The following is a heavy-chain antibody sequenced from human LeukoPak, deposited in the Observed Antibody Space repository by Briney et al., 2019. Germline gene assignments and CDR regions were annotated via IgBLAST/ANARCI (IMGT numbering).Heavy chain of an antibody. D-gene: IGHD4-23*01. J-gene: IGHJ4*02. CDR2: ISPGDSDT. V-gene: IGHV5-51*01. CDR3: ARGRGATVITNFDY. CDR1: GYTFTGYW. Sequence: GESLKISCKSSGYTFTGYWIGWVRQMPGKGLEWMGIISPGDSDTRYSPSFQGQVTMSADKSINTAFLQWGSLKASDTAMYYCARGRGATVITNFDYWGQGTLVTVSS.